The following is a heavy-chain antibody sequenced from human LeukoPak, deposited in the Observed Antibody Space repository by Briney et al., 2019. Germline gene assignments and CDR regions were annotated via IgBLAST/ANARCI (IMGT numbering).Heavy chain of an antibody. V-gene: IGHV3-43*02. J-gene: IGHJ4*02. D-gene: IGHD1-26*01. CDR1: GFTFDDYA. CDR2: ITGDCGGT. Sequence: SGGSLRLSCAASGFTFDDYAMHWVRQAPGKGLEWVSLITGDCGGTYYADSVKGRFTISRDNSKNSLYLQINSLRTEDTALYYCAKDISGSYWGGGQGTLVTVSS. CDR3: AKDISGSYWG.